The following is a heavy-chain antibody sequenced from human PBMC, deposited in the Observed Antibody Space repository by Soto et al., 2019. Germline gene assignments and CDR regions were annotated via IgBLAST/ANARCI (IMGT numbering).Heavy chain of an antibody. CDR2: ITNSGGAT. CDR1: GFAFSGYA. J-gene: IGHJ3*01. CDR3: ARVAVSNAYHF. D-gene: IGHD1-20*01. Sequence: GSLRLSCAASGFAFSGYAMHWVRQAPGKGLEYVSSITNSGGATYYADSVKGRFTISRDNSKNTLYLQMGSLTTEDMAVYYCARVAVSNAYHFWGQGTVVTVSS. V-gene: IGHV3-64*02.